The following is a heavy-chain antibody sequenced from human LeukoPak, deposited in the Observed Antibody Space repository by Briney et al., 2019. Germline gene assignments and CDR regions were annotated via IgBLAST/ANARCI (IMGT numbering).Heavy chain of an antibody. V-gene: IGHV3-9*03. J-gene: IGHJ4*02. CDR1: GFTFDNYA. D-gene: IGHD6-6*01. CDR3: AKDTRQYSTSGEFDY. Sequence: GGSLRLSCAASGFTFDNYAMHWVRQAPGKGLEWVSGISWNSGSIGYADSVKGRFAISRDNAKNSLYLQMNSLRAEDMALYYCAKDTRQYSTSGEFDYWGQGTLVTVSS. CDR2: ISWNSGSI.